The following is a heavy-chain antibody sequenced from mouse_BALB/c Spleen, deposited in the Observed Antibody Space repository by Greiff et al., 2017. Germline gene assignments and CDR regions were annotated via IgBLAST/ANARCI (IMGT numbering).Heavy chain of an antibody. D-gene: IGHD1-1*01. CDR2: ISSGSSTI. Sequence: EVQLVESGGGLVQPGGSRKLSCAASGFTFSSFGMHWVRQAPEKGLEWVAYISSGSSTIYYADTVKGRFTISSDNPTNTLFLQMTSLRSEDTAMYYYARNYYGSSYDFDYWGQGTTLTVSS. CDR3: ARNYYGSSYDFDY. J-gene: IGHJ2*01. V-gene: IGHV5-17*02. CDR1: GFTFSSFG.